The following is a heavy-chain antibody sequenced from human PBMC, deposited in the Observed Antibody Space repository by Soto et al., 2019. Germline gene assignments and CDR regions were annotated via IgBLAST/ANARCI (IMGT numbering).Heavy chain of an antibody. CDR1: GYTFTSYY. V-gene: IGHV1-46*01. CDR3: ARVHKYSSSSGSGYYYYGMDV. Sequence: QVQLVQSGAEVKKPGASVKVSCKASGYTFTSYYMHWVRQAPGQGLEWMGIINPSGGSTSYAQKFQGRVTMTRDTSTSTVYMELSSLRSEDTAVYYCARVHKYSSSSGSGYYYYGMDVWGQGTTVTVSS. J-gene: IGHJ6*02. CDR2: INPSGGST. D-gene: IGHD6-6*01.